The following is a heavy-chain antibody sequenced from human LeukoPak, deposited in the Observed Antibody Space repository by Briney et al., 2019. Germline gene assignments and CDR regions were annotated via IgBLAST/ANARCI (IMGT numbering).Heavy chain of an antibody. V-gene: IGHV1-8*02. D-gene: IGHD2-15*01. CDR2: MNPNSANT. CDR1: GYTFTSYD. CDR3: AGAGWVAQGIGY. Sequence: GASLNVSCKTSGYTFTSYDLNWVRQATGQGLEWMGWMNPNSANTAYIQKCQGRVTMTRNTSISTAYLELSSLRSDDAAVYYCAGAGWVAQGIGYWGQGTLVTVSS. J-gene: IGHJ4*02.